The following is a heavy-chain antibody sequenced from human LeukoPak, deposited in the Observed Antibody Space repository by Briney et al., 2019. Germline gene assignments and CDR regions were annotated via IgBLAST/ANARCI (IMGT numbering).Heavy chain of an antibody. V-gene: IGHV3-21*05. CDR2: ISSSSSYI. CDR3: ARDNTERGYYDSSGSDAFDI. J-gene: IGHJ3*02. CDR1: GFTFSSYE. Sequence: GGSLRLSCAASGFTFSSYEMNWVRQAPGKGLEWVSYISSSSSYIYYADSVKGRFTISRDNAKNSLYLQMNSLRAEDTAVYYCARDNTERGYYDSSGSDAFDIWGQGTMVTVSS. D-gene: IGHD3-22*01.